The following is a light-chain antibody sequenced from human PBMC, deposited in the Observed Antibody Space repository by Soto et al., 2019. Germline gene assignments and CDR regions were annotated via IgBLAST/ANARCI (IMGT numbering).Light chain of an antibody. Sequence: EIVLTLSPATLYLSTRDRATLSCRASQSVSSYLAWYRQKPGQAPRLLIYDASNRATGVPARFSGSGSGTDFTLTISSLEPEDFAVYYCQHRRDFGHGTRLEIK. CDR1: QSVSSY. CDR3: QHRRD. CDR2: DAS. V-gene: IGKV3-11*01. J-gene: IGKJ5*01.